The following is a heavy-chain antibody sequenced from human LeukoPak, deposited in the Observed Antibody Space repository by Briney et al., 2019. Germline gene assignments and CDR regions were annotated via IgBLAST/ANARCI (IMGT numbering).Heavy chain of an antibody. CDR3: ARVLRDHGDINWFDP. Sequence: PTQTLSLTCAVSGGSISSGGYSWSWIRQPPGKGLEWIGYIYHSGSTYYNPSLKSRVTISVDRSKNQFSLKLSSVTAADTAVYYCARVLRDHGDINWFDPWGQGTLVTVSS. J-gene: IGHJ5*02. D-gene: IGHD4-17*01. CDR1: GGSISSGGYS. CDR2: IYHSGST. V-gene: IGHV4-30-2*01.